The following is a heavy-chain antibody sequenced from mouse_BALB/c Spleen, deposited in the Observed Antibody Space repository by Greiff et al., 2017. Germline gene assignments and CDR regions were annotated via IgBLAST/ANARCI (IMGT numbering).Heavy chain of an antibody. CDR3: ARDPYYGAMDY. J-gene: IGHJ4*01. CDR1: GYSITSDYA. Sequence: VQLQESGPGLVKPSQSLSLTCTVTGYSITSDYAWNWIRQFPGNKLAWMGYISYSGSTSYNPSLKSRISITRDTSKNQFFLQLNSVTTEDTATYYCARDPYYGAMDYWGQGTSVTVSA. CDR2: ISYSGST. V-gene: IGHV3-2*02. D-gene: IGHD1-1*02.